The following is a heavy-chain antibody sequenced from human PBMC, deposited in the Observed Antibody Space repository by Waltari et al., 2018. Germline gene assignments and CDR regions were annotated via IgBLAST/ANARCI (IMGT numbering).Heavy chain of an antibody. V-gene: IGHV4-30-4*08. D-gene: IGHD3-9*01. CDR3: ARGKNYDILTGYYAFEYYFDY. Sequence: QVQLQESGPGLVKPSQTLSLTCTVSGGSIISGDYYWSWIRQPPGKGLGWIGSIYYSGSTYYNPSLKSRVTISVDTSKNQFSLKLSSVTAADTAVYYCARGKNYDILTGYYAFEYYFDYWGQGTLVTVSS. CDR1: GGSIISGDYY. CDR2: IYYSGST. J-gene: IGHJ4*02.